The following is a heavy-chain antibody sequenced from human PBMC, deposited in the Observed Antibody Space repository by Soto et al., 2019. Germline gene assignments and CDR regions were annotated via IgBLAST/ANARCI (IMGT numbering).Heavy chain of an antibody. CDR3: AREFASSLNYYGSGSDGY. CDR2: ISYDGSNK. Sequence: GGSLRLSCAASGFTFSSYAMHWVRQAPGKGLEWVAVISYDGSNKYYADSVKGRFTISRDNSKNTLYLQMNSLRAEDTAVYYCAREFASSLNYYGSGSDGYWGQGTLVTVSS. J-gene: IGHJ4*02. V-gene: IGHV3-30-3*01. CDR1: GFTFSSYA. D-gene: IGHD3-10*01.